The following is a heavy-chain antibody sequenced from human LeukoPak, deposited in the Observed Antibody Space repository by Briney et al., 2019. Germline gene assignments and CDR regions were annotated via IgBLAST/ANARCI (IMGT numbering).Heavy chain of an antibody. CDR2: ITSISSTI. J-gene: IGHJ4*02. V-gene: IGHV3-48*01. D-gene: IGHD3-22*01. Sequence: GGSLRLSCAASGFPFNTYSMNWVRQAPGKGLEWLSYITSISSTIHYADSVKGRFTISRDNSKNTLYLQMNSLRAEDTAVYYCARGLYYYYDSSGYPAGYWGQGTLVTVSS. CDR3: ARGLYYYYDSSGYPAGY. CDR1: GFPFNTYS.